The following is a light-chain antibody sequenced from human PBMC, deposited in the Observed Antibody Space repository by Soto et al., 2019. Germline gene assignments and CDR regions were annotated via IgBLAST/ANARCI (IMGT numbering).Light chain of an antibody. CDR3: HQYNNWPPWT. CDR2: GAS. CDR1: LNVNSY. V-gene: IGKV3-11*01. Sequence: VLTQSPATLSLSPGERATLSCRASLNVNSYLAWYQQKPGQAPRLLISGASNRATGTPDRFRGSGSGTDFTLTITRLEPEDFAVYYCHQYNNWPPWTFGQGTKVDIK. J-gene: IGKJ1*01.